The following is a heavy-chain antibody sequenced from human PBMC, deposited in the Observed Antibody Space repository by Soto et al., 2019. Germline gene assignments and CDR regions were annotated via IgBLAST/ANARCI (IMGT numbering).Heavy chain of an antibody. CDR1: GYTFTSYG. Sequence: ASVKVSCKASGYTFTSYGISWVRQAPGQGLEWMGWISAYNGNTNYAQKLQGRVTMTTDTSTSTAYMELRSLRSDDTAVYYCARVVIGYCSGGSCYSGASGIWGQ. D-gene: IGHD2-15*01. V-gene: IGHV1-18*01. CDR2: ISAYNGNT. J-gene: IGHJ3*02. CDR3: ARVVIGYCSGGSCYSGASGI.